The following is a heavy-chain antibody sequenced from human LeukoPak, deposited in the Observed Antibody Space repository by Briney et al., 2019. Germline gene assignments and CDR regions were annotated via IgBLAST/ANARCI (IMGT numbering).Heavy chain of an antibody. V-gene: IGHV4-34*01. J-gene: IGHJ5*02. D-gene: IGHD6-6*01. CDR3: AKWTSIAALYNWFDP. CDR2: INHSGST. CDR1: GGSFSGYY. Sequence: SETLSLTCAVYGGSFSGYYWSWIRHPPGKGLEWIGEINHSGSTNYNPSLKSRVTISVDTSKNQFSLKLSSVTAADTAVYYCAKWTSIAALYNWFDPWGQGTLVTVSS.